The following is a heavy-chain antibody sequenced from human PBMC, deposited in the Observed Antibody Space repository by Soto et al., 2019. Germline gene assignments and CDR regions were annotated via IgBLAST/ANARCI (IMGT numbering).Heavy chain of an antibody. CDR1: GFTFSSYS. CDR3: ARSAYYGSGSYYFHYYYMDV. D-gene: IGHD3-10*01. Sequence: GGSLRLSCAASGFTFSSYSMNWVRQAPGKGLEWVSSISSSSSYIYYADSVKGRFTISRDNAKNSLYLQMNSLRAEDTAVYYCARSAYYGSGSYYFHYYYMDVWGKGTTVTVSS. V-gene: IGHV3-21*01. CDR2: ISSSSSYI. J-gene: IGHJ6*03.